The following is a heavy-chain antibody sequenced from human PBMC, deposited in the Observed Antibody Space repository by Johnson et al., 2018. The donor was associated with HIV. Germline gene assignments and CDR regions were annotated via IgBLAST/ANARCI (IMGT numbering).Heavy chain of an antibody. V-gene: IGHV3-13*01. Sequence: VQLVESGGGLVQPGGSLRLSCAASGFTLSSYDIHWVRQATGKGLEWVAAIGTTGDTFYPGSVKGRFTISRENAKNSCARSVHDYSDYLWGRDAFDIWGRGTMVIVSS. CDR3: DI. CDR1: GFTLSSYD. D-gene: IGHD4-11*01. CDR2: IGTTGDT. J-gene: IGHJ3*02.